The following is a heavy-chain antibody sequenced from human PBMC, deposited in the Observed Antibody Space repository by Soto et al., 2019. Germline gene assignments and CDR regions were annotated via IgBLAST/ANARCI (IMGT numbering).Heavy chain of an antibody. CDR1: GFTFSSYA. CDR2: ISGSGGST. V-gene: IGHV3-23*01. J-gene: IGHJ6*02. Sequence: GGSLRLSCAASGFTFSSYAMSWVRQAPGKGLEWVSAISGSGGSTYYADSVKGRFTISRDNSKNTLYLQMNSLRAEDTAVYYCANSDFWSGYPQTLGYYYGMDVWGQGTTVTVSS. D-gene: IGHD3-3*01. CDR3: ANSDFWSGYPQTLGYYYGMDV.